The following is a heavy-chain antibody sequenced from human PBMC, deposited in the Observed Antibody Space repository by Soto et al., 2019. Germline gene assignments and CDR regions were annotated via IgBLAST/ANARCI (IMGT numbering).Heavy chain of an antibody. CDR2: ISYDGSNK. CDR3: AIDWTTYCGGDCYTGSYFDY. V-gene: IGHV3-30*03. J-gene: IGHJ4*02. Sequence: GGSLRLSCAASGFTFSSYGMHWVRQAPGKGLEWVAVISYDGSNKYYADSVKGRFTISRDNSKNTLYLQMNSLRAEDTAVYYFAIDWTTYCGGDCYTGSYFDYWGQGTLVTVSS. D-gene: IGHD2-21*02. CDR1: GFTFSSYG.